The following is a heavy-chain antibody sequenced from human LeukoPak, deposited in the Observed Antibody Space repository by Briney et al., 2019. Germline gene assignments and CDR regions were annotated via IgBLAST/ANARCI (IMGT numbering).Heavy chain of an antibody. Sequence: PGASLRLSCAASGFTFSNYAMSWVRQAPGKGLESVSAIVGSGGSTYYADSVKGRFSISRDNSKNTLFLQMNSLRVEDTALYYCSKWGDYDVLTGYYDSDFWGQGTLVTVSS. CDR1: GFTFSNYA. CDR3: SKWGDYDVLTGYYDSDF. CDR2: IVGSGGST. J-gene: IGHJ4*02. D-gene: IGHD3-9*01. V-gene: IGHV3-23*01.